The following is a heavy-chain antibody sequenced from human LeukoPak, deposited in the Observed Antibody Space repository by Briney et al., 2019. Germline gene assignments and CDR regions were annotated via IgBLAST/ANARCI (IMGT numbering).Heavy chain of an antibody. CDR2: INPNSGGT. D-gene: IGHD6-13*01. CDR1: GYTFTSYD. V-gene: IGHV1-2*02. Sequence: ASVKVSCKASGYTFTSYDINWVRQATGQGLEWMGWINPNSGGTNYAQKFQGRVTMTRDTSISTAYMELSRLRSDDTAVYYCARDSDSWYSFDYWGQGTLVTVSS. CDR3: ARDSDSWYSFDY. J-gene: IGHJ4*02.